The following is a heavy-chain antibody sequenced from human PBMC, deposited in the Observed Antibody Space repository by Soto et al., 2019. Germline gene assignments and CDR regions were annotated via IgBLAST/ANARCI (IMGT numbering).Heavy chain of an antibody. V-gene: IGHV3-72*01. J-gene: IGHJ4*02. CDR3: ARDTGGSYDY. CDR2: SRNKANSYNT. CDR1: GFTFSDYY. D-gene: IGHD1-26*01. Sequence: GGSLRLSCAASGFTFSDYYMDWVRQVPGKGLEWVGRSRNKANSYNTEYAASVKDRFSISRDNSKDSMYLQMNSLKTEDTAVYYCARDTGGSYDYWGQGALVTVSS.